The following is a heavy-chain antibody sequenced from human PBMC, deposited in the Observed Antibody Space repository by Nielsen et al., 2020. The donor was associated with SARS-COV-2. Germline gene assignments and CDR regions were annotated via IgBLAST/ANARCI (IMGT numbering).Heavy chain of an antibody. D-gene: IGHD5-18*01. Sequence: GESLKISCSASGFTFSSTWMDWVRQAPGQGLVWVSRINPSGSGTAYADSVKGRFTISRDNAKNSLYLQMNSLRAEDTAVYYCARDIQGNYYYYYMDVWGKGTTVTVSS. CDR2: INPSGSGT. V-gene: IGHV3-74*01. CDR3: ARDIQGNYYYYYMDV. CDR1: GFTFSSTW. J-gene: IGHJ6*03.